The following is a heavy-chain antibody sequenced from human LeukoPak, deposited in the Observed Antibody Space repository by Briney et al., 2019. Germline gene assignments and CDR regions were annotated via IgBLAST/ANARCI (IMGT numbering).Heavy chain of an antibody. D-gene: IGHD1-1*01. CDR1: GFTFDDYT. CDR3: AALEHAFDI. V-gene: IGHV3-43*01. CDR2: ISWDGGST. J-gene: IGHJ3*02. Sequence: GGSLRLSCAASGFTFDDYTMHWVRQAPGKGLEWVSLISWDGGSTYYADSVKGRFTISRDNSKNSLYLQMNSLRTEDTALYYCAALEHAFDIWGQGTMVTVSS.